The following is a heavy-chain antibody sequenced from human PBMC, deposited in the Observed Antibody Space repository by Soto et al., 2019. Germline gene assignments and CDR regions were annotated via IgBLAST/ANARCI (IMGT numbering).Heavy chain of an antibody. CDR2: ISAYNGNT. Sequence: ASVKVSCKASRYTFTSYGISWVRQAPGQGLEWMGWISAYNGNTNYAQKLQGRVTMTTDTSTSTAYMELRSLRSDDTAVYYCARVSGAAAVNYGMDVWGQGTTVTVSS. D-gene: IGHD6-13*01. CDR3: ARVSGAAAVNYGMDV. CDR1: RYTFTSYG. V-gene: IGHV1-18*01. J-gene: IGHJ6*02.